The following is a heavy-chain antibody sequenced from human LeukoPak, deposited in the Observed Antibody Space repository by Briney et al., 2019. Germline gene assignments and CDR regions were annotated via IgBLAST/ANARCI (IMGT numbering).Heavy chain of an antibody. Sequence: ASVKVSCKVSGYTLTELSMHWVRQAPGKGLEWMGGFDPEDGETIYAQKFQGRVTMTGDTSTDTAYMELSSLRSEDTAVYYCATDEAGGWFDPWGQGTLVTVSS. D-gene: IGHD6-19*01. V-gene: IGHV1-24*01. CDR3: ATDEAGGWFDP. CDR2: FDPEDGET. J-gene: IGHJ5*02. CDR1: GYTLTELS.